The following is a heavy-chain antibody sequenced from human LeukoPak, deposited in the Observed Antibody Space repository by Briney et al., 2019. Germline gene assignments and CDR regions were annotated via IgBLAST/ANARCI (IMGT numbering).Heavy chain of an antibody. V-gene: IGHV3-15*01. CDR1: GFNFKNAW. Sequence: PGGSLRLSCAASGFNFKNAWMSWVRQAPGKGLEWLGRIRGKVAGGTPEFVAPPKGRFTISRDDSKNTLYLQMNSLETEDTAVYYCSADNALLWSGDRIDYWGQGTLVTVSS. J-gene: IGHJ4*02. CDR3: SADNALLWSGDRIDY. CDR2: IRGKVAGGTP. D-gene: IGHD3-10*01.